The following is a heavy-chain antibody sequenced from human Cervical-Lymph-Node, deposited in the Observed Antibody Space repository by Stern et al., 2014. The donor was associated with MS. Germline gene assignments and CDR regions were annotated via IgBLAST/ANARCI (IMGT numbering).Heavy chain of an antibody. J-gene: IGHJ5*02. CDR2: IIPIFGTA. D-gene: IGHD6-13*01. CDR1: GGTFSSYA. Sequence: QDQLVQSGAEVKKPGSSGKVSCKASGGTFSSYAISWVRQAPGQGLEWMGGIIPIFGTANYAQKFQGRVTITADESTSTAYMELSSLRSEDTAVYYCARDPGIAAAGDYNWFDPWGQGTLVTVSS. CDR3: ARDPGIAAAGDYNWFDP. V-gene: IGHV1-69*12.